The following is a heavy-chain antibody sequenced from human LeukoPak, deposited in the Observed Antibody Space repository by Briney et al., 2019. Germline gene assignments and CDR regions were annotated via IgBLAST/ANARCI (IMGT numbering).Heavy chain of an antibody. J-gene: IGHJ4*02. V-gene: IGHV3-7*01. CDR3: ARSYVWSFDY. D-gene: IGHD3-16*01. CDR2: IKTDGSEK. Sequence: PGGSLRLSCEGSGFTFSNYWMGWVRQAPGKGLQWVANIKTDGSEKYYVDSVKGRFTISRDNAKNSLYLQMNSLRAEDTAVYYCARSYVWSFDYWGQGTPVTVSS. CDR1: GFTFSNYW.